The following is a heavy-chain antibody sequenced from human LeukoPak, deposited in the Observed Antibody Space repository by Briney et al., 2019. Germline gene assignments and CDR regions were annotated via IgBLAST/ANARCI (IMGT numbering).Heavy chain of an antibody. Sequence: SETLSLTCTVSGGSISSYYWKWIRQPPGKGLEWIGYIYYSGSTNYNPSLKSRVTTLVDTSKNQFSLRLSSVTAADTAVYYCAREYSSSSGRRAFDFWGQGTMVTVSS. J-gene: IGHJ3*01. CDR1: GGSISSYY. V-gene: IGHV4-59*08. CDR2: IYYSGST. CDR3: AREYSSSSGRRAFDF. D-gene: IGHD6-6*01.